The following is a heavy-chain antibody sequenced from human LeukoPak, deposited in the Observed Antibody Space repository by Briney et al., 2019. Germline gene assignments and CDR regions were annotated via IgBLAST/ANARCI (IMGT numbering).Heavy chain of an antibody. CDR3: ARGIAVAVDYYYYYMDV. J-gene: IGHJ6*03. D-gene: IGHD6-19*01. Sequence: PSETLSLTCVVYGGSFSGYYWSCIRQAPGKGLEWIVEISHGGITKYNPSLTSRVTISVDSSKKQLSLNLTSVTAADTAVYYCARGIAVAVDYYYYYMDVWGKGTTVTVSS. V-gene: IGHV4-34*01. CDR1: GGSFSGYY. CDR2: ISHGGIT.